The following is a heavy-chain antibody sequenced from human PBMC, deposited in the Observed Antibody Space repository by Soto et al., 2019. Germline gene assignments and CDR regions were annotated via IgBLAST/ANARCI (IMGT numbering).Heavy chain of an antibody. CDR3: VRGGYFFNA. V-gene: IGHV3-7*01. CDR1: GFPFSSYW. Sequence: EVQRVDSGGDLVQPGESLRLSCAASGFPFSSYWMSWVRQAPGKGLEWVANIKPDGSEKYYVDSVKGRFTISRDNAKTSVYLQRNSLRAKDSALYFCVRGGYFFNAWGQGTLVTVSS. CDR2: IKPDGSEK. D-gene: IGHD3-22*01. J-gene: IGHJ5*02.